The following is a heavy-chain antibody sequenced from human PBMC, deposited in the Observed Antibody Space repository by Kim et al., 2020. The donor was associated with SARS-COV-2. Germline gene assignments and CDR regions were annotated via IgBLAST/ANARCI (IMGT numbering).Heavy chain of an antibody. CDR1: GFTFSSYS. Sequence: GGSLRLSCSASGFTFSSYSMSWVRQAQGKGLEWISFISSGSASIYYADSVKGRFTNSRDKAKNSLYLQMNSLRAEDTAVYYCARDRDDYGDPRHYSAMDAWGQGTTVTVSS. CDR3: ARDRDDYGDPRHYSAMDA. CDR2: ISSGSASI. D-gene: IGHD4-17*01. J-gene: IGHJ6*02. V-gene: IGHV3-48*01.